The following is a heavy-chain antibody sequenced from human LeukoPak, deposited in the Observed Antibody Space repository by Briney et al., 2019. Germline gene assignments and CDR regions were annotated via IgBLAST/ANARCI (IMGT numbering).Heavy chain of an antibody. Sequence: SETLSLTCTVSGGSISSGGYYWSWIHQHPGKGLEWIGYIYYSGSTYYNPSLKSRLTISVDTSKNQFSLKLSSVTAADTAVYYCARDLNYDSSGGFDYWGQGTLVTVSS. CDR3: ARDLNYDSSGGFDY. V-gene: IGHV4-31*03. J-gene: IGHJ4*02. D-gene: IGHD3-22*01. CDR2: IYYSGST. CDR1: GGSISSGGYY.